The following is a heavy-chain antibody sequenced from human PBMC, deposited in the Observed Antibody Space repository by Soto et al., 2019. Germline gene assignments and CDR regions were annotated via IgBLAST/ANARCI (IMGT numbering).Heavy chain of an antibody. CDR3: SNRGKYYFDY. D-gene: IGHD3-16*01. CDR1: GFTFSIYA. Sequence: GGSLRLSCAASGFTFSIYAMSWVRQTPGKGLEWVSTISGIGGGTYYADSVKGRFTISRDNSKNTLFLQMNSLRAEDTAVYYCSNRGKYYFDYWGQGTLVTVSS. CDR2: ISGIGGGT. J-gene: IGHJ4*02. V-gene: IGHV3-23*01.